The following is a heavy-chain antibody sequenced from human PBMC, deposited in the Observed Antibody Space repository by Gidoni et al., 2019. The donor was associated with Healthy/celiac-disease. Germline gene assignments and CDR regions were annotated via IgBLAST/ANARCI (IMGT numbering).Heavy chain of an antibody. CDR3: ARVGYCTNGVCYYFDY. CDR2: ISGSGGST. D-gene: IGHD2-8*01. V-gene: IGHV3-23*01. CDR1: GFNFSSYA. Sequence: EVQLLESGGGLVQTGGSLRLSCAASGFNFSSYAMSWVRQAPGKGLEWVSDISGSGGSTYYADSVKARFTISRDNSMNTLYLQMNSLRAEDTAVYYCARVGYCTNGVCYYFDYWGQGTLVTVSS. J-gene: IGHJ4*02.